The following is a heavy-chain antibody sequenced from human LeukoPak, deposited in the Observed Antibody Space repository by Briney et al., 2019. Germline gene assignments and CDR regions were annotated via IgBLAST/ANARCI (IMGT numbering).Heavy chain of an antibody. CDR1: GGPISSYY. CDR3: ARHSICFDP. Sequence: PSETLSLACTVSGGPISSYYWSWIRQPPGKGLEWIGYISYSGSTNYNPSLKSRVTISVDTFKNQFSLKLTSVTAADTAVYYCARHSICFDPWGQGTLVTVSS. V-gene: IGHV4-59*08. CDR2: ISYSGST. J-gene: IGHJ5*02.